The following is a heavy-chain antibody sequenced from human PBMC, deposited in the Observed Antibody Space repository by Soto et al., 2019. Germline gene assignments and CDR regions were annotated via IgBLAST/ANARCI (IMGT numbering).Heavy chain of an antibody. CDR1: GGSINDFAYY. V-gene: IGHV4-39*01. J-gene: IGHJ5*02. D-gene: IGHD3-16*01. Sequence: QLHLQESGPGLVRPSETLSLTCTVSGGSINDFAYYWGWIRQPPGKGLEWIGTVYHNENTYYNPSLKSRVTISVYTAKNQFSLNLRSVTAADTAIYFCARRERYYGSPGWFDPWGQGALVTVSS. CDR3: ARRERYYGSPGWFDP. CDR2: VYHNENT.